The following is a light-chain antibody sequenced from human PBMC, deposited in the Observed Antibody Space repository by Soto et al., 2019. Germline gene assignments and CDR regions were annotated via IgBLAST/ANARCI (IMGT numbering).Light chain of an antibody. CDR2: DSS. Sequence: VLTQSPAILSLSPGVRATLSCRASQSVSNYLAWYQQCPGQAPRILIYDSSTRTTGVPARFSATGSGTDVTLTISSVEPADFAVYHWQQRRVWPLTFGGGAKVEIK. J-gene: IGKJ4*01. CDR3: QQRRVWPLT. CDR1: QSVSNY. V-gene: IGKV3-11*01.